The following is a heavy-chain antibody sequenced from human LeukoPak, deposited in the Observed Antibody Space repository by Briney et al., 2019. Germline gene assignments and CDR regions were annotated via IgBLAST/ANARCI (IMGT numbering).Heavy chain of an antibody. CDR1: GFTFSSYA. D-gene: IGHD3-22*01. Sequence: GGSLRLSCAASGFTFSSYAMNRVRQAPGKGLEWVSAISGSGGGTYYSDSVKGRFTISRDNSKNTLYLQMNSLRAEDTAVYYCAKAPRYYYDSSGYPYYFDYWGQGTLVTVSS. J-gene: IGHJ4*02. CDR2: ISGSGGGT. V-gene: IGHV3-23*01. CDR3: AKAPRYYYDSSGYPYYFDY.